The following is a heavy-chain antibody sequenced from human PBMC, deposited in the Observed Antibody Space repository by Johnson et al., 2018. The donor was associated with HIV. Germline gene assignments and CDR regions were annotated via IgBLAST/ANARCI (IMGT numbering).Heavy chain of an antibody. Sequence: VQLVESGGGLVQPGGSLRLSCGASAFSFSDHFMDWVRQAPGKGLEWVGRIRNKPSSYSTEYAASVKGRFTVSRDDSKNSVYLQMSSLKTEDTAVYYCTTTSSSGYINSYAFDVWGQGTMVTVSS. CDR2: IRNKPSSYST. D-gene: IGHD6-6*01. V-gene: IGHV3-72*01. J-gene: IGHJ3*01. CDR1: AFSFSDHF. CDR3: TTTSSSGYINSYAFDV.